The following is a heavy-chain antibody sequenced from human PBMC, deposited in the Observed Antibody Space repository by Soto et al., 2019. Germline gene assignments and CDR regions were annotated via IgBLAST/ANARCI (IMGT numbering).Heavy chain of an antibody. D-gene: IGHD3-16*01. V-gene: IGHV3-30*03. J-gene: IGHJ3*02. CDR2: ISYDGSNK. Sequence: GGSLRLSCAASGFTFSSYGMHWVRQAPGKGLEWVAVISYDGSNKYYADSVKGRFTISRDNSKNTLYLQMNSLRAEDTAVYYCARDGTFGAKGGSLDIWGQGTMVTV. CDR1: GFTFSSYG. CDR3: ARDGTFGAKGGSLDI.